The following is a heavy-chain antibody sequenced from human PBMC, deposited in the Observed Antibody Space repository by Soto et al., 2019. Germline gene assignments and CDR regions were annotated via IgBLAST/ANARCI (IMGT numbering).Heavy chain of an antibody. Sequence: QLQLQESGPGLVKPSETLSLTCTVSGGSISSTTHYWGWIRQPPGKGLEWIGSIYSGGSTHYNVSIKTRVTITVDTSKNQFSLKLSTVTAAATAVYYCARQTEYYNGFGMDVWGQGTTVTVS. CDR2: IYSGGST. D-gene: IGHD3-10*01. CDR1: GGSISSTTHY. V-gene: IGHV4-39*01. J-gene: IGHJ6*02. CDR3: ARQTEYYNGFGMDV.